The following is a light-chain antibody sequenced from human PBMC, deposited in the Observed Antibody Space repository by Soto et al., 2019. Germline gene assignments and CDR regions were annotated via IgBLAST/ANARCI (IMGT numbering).Light chain of an antibody. CDR2: TAS. CDR3: QQYKTYPWT. CDR1: EDITNS. J-gene: IGKJ1*01. V-gene: IGKV1-16*01. Sequence: DIQMTQSPSSLSASVGGRVTITCRASEDITNSLAWFQQKPGQAPKSLIYTASSLQSGVPSRFSGSGSGTDFTLTISSLQPEDFATYYCQQYKTYPWTFGQGTKVDIK.